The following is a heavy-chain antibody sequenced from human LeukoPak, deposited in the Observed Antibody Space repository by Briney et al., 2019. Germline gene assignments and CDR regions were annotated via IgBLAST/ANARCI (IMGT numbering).Heavy chain of an antibody. Sequence: GGSLRLSCAASGFAFSTYEMSWVRQAPGKGLEWVSFISGDGRAIHYADSVRGRFTISADNARNSVFLQMNSLRAEDTGVYYCATSLSGWFGPSAYYCGQGTVVTVSS. CDR2: ISGDGRAI. D-gene: IGHD6-19*01. CDR3: ATSLSGWFGPSAYY. V-gene: IGHV3-48*03. CDR1: GFAFSTYE. J-gene: IGHJ4*02.